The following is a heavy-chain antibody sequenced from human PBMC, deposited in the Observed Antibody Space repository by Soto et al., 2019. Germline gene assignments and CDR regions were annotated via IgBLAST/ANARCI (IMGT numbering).Heavy chain of an antibody. CDR1: GGSISSSNW. J-gene: IGHJ4*02. Sequence: QVQLQESGPGLVKPSGTLSLTCAVSGGSISSSNWWSWVRQPPGKGLEWIGEIYHSGSTNYNPSLKSRVXXXVXXSKTQFSLKLSSVTAADTAVYYCARVAVAGTRVDYWGQGTLVTVSS. V-gene: IGHV4-4*02. CDR2: IYHSGST. D-gene: IGHD6-19*01. CDR3: ARVAVAGTRVDY.